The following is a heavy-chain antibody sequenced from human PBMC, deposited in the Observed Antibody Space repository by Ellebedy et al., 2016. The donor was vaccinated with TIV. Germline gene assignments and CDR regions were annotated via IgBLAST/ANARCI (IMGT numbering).Heavy chain of an antibody. V-gene: IGHV3-11*06. CDR2: ISSSSRYT. CDR3: ARGASYCSGGGCCDY. CDR1: GFTFSDYY. J-gene: IGHJ4*02. D-gene: IGHD2-15*01. Sequence: PGGSLRLSCAASGFTFSDYYMSWIRQAPGKGLDWVSYISSSSRYTNYADSVKGRFTISRDNAKNSLYLQMNSLRAEDTAVYYCARGASYCSGGGCCDYWGQGTLVTVSS.